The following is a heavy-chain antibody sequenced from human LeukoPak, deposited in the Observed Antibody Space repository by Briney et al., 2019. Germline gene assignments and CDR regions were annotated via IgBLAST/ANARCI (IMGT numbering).Heavy chain of an antibody. CDR2: ISANNGEI. CDR1: GFTFTNYG. V-gene: IGHV1-18*04. Sequence: GASVMVSCKASGFTFTNYGISWVRQAPGQGLQWMSWISANNGEIRYAQKFQGMVIMTTDTSTTTAYMELTSLRSDDTAVYYCARVPPSGHQVFGSDYWGQGTQVTVSS. CDR3: ARVPPSGHQVFGSDY. D-gene: IGHD3-3*01. J-gene: IGHJ4*02.